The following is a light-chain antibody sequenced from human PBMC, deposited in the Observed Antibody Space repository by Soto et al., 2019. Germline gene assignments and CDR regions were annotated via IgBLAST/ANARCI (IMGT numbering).Light chain of an antibody. CDR1: SSDVGGYNY. V-gene: IGLV2-8*01. CDR2: EVS. J-gene: IGLJ1*01. Sequence: QSVLTQPPSASGSPGQSVTISCTGTSSDVGGYNYVSWYQQHPGKAPKLMIYEVSKRPSGVPDRFSGSKSGSTASLTVSGLQAEDEADYYCSSYAGSTFRVFGTGTKVTVL. CDR3: SSYAGSTFRV.